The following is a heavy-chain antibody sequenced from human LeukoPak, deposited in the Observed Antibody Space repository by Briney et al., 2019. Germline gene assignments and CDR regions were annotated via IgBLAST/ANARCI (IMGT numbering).Heavy chain of an antibody. J-gene: IGHJ4*02. CDR3: ARGLPGVMGAPLYLDN. D-gene: IGHD1-26*01. CDR2: IIPIFATT. Sequence: ASVKVSCKASGGTFRTNGISWVRQGPGQGLEWMGGIIPIFATTTYAQKFQGRVTLTADESTGTAYMDLYSLRSEDTAVYFCARGLPGVMGAPLYLDNWGQGTLVTVSS. V-gene: IGHV1-69*13. CDR1: GGTFRTNG.